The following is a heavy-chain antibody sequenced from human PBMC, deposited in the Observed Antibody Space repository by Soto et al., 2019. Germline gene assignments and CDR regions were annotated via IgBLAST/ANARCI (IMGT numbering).Heavy chain of an antibody. J-gene: IGHJ4*02. CDR2: IDQDGSHT. CDR1: GFTFSSSW. CDR3: ARVGVCSSSRCYADH. D-gene: IGHD2-2*01. V-gene: IGHV3-7*04. Sequence: DVQGVESGGGLVQPGGSLRLSCVASGFTFSSSWMSWVRQVPGKGPEWVANIDQDGSHTYYVEPVRGRFIISRDNAKNSLYLQMHSLRADDSAVYYCARVGVCSSSRCYADHWGQGTLVTVSS.